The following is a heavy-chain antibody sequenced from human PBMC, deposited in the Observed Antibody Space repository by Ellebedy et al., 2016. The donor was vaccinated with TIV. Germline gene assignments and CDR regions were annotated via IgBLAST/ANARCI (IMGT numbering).Heavy chain of an antibody. CDR3: ARERDSSPRYWYFDL. V-gene: IGHV1-2*02. D-gene: IGHD6-13*01. J-gene: IGHJ2*01. CDR1: GYTFTGYY. CDR2: INPNSGGT. Sequence: ASVKVSCXASGYTFTGYYMHWVRQAPGQGLEWMGWINPNSGGTNYAQKFQGRVTMTRDTSISTAYMELSRLRSDDTAVYYCARERDSSPRYWYFDLWGRGTLVTVPS.